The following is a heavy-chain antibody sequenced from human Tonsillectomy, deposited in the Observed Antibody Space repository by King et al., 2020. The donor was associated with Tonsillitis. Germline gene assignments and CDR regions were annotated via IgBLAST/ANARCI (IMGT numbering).Heavy chain of an antibody. Sequence: QLQESGPGLMKPSETLSLTCTISGGSISSSSYYWGWIRQPPGKGLEWIGSISYSGSSYYNPSLKSRVTTSVDTSKNQFSLKLRSVTAADTAVYHCARAAGGSTWGFDYWYFDLWGRGTLVTVSS. V-gene: IGHV4-39*07. J-gene: IGHJ2*01. CDR2: ISYSGSS. D-gene: IGHD1-26*01. CDR3: ARAAGGSTWGFDYWYFDL. CDR1: GGSISSSSYY.